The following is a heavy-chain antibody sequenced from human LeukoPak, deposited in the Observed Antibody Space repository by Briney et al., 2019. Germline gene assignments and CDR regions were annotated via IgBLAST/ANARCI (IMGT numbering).Heavy chain of an antibody. CDR3: ARGIGGSYSPFDY. J-gene: IGHJ4*02. CDR2: INPSGGST. Sequence: GASVKVSCKASGYTFTSYYMHWVRQAPGQGLEWMGIINPSGGSTSYAQKFQGRVTITTDESTSTAYMELSSLRSEDTAVYYCARGIGGSYSPFDYWGQGTLVIVSS. CDR1: GYTFTSYY. D-gene: IGHD1-26*01. V-gene: IGHV1-46*01.